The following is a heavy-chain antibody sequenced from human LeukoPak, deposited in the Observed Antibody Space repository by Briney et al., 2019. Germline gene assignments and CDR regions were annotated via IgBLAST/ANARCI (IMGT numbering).Heavy chain of an antibody. J-gene: IGHJ4*02. CDR1: GGSITGYY. D-gene: IGHD3-22*01. Sequence: SETLSLTCTVSGGSITGYYWSWIRQPPGKGLEWIGEINHSGSTNYNPSLKSRVTISVDTSKNQFSLKLSSVTAADTAVYYCARPTENYYDSGGYRHPFDYWGQGTLVTVSS. CDR2: INHSGST. CDR3: ARPTENYYDSGGYRHPFDY. V-gene: IGHV4-34*01.